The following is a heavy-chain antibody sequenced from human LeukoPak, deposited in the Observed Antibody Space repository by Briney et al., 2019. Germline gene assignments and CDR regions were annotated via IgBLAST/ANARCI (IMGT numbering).Heavy chain of an antibody. CDR3: ARANFLYCSSSTCLFDY. CDR2: INPNDSDT. J-gene: IGHJ4*02. D-gene: IGHD2-2*01. Sequence: AASVKVSCKASGYTFTDYYMHWVRQAPGQGFEWMGWINPNDSDTNYAQKFQGRVTMTRDTSISTAHMEVSRLRSDDTAVYYCARANFLYCSSSTCLFDYWGQGTLVTVSS. V-gene: IGHV1-2*02. CDR1: GYTFTDYY.